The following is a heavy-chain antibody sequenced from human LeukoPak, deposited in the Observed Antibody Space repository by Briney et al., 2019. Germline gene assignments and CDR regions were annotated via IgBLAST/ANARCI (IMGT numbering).Heavy chain of an antibody. CDR1: GLTFGNYG. J-gene: IGHJ4*02. CDR3: AKDAAGPEY. Sequence: GGSLRLSCVASGLTFGNYGMNWVRQAPGKGLEWVSSIGGGGYTTYYADSVRGRFTISRDNSRNTPHLQMNSLRAEDTAVYYCAKDAAGPEYWGQGTLVTVSS. D-gene: IGHD6-13*01. CDR2: IGGGGYTT. V-gene: IGHV3-23*01.